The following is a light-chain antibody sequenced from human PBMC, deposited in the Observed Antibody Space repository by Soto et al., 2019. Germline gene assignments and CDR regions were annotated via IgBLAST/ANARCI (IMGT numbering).Light chain of an antibody. Sequence: DRVMTQSPVTLSVYTGERATLSCRASQSVSSNVAWYQQKPGQAPRLLIYQTSARATGIPGRFSGSGSGTEFTLTISSLQSEDFAVYYCQQYNYWPPITFGQGTRLEIK. V-gene: IGKV3-15*01. CDR3: QQYNYWPPIT. CDR1: QSVSSN. J-gene: IGKJ5*01. CDR2: QTS.